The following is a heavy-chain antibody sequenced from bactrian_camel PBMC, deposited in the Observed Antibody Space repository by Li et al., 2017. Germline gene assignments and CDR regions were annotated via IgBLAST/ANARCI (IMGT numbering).Heavy chain of an antibody. Sequence: HVQLVESGGGSVQAGGSLTLSCAASGLVYPFWSMAWFRQAPGKEREGVARIDSRGTTEYVDSVKDRFTISQDKTENTMYLQMATLKPEDSAVYYCVVGLINNGPWVGACRYSEDYNYWGQGTQVTVS. V-gene: IGHV3S63*01. J-gene: IGHJ4*01. CDR1: GLVYPFWS. CDR2: IDSRGTT. CDR3: VVGLINNGPWVGACRYSEDYNY. D-gene: IGHD2*01.